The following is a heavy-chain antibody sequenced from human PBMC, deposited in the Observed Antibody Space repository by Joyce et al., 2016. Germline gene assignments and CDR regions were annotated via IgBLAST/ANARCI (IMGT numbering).Heavy chain of an antibody. Sequence: QVQLQESGPGLVKPSETLSLTCSVSGDSRRSYFWSWIRQSPGKGLGWMAYIYYIGRITYSPSLKNRLTIEVDTSKNQFSLKLTSVTAADTAIYYCARDLGGVVSGLVPGGWFDPWGQGILVTVSS. CDR3: ARDLGGVVSGLVPGGWFDP. J-gene: IGHJ5*02. D-gene: IGHD3/OR15-3a*01. V-gene: IGHV4-59*01. CDR1: GDSRRSYF. CDR2: IYYIGRI.